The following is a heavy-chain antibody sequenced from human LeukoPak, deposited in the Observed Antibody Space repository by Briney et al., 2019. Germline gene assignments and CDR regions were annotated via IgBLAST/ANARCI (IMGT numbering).Heavy chain of an antibody. CDR3: AVARTNQKSALSFDY. D-gene: IGHD2-8*01. CDR2: IIPIFGTA. CDR1: GGTFSSYA. J-gene: IGHJ4*02. V-gene: IGHV1-69*05. Sequence: SVKVSCKASGGTFSSYAISWVRQAPGQGLEWMGRIIPIFGTANYAQKFQGRVTITTDESTSTAYMELSSLRSEETAVSYCAVARTNQKSALSFDYWGQGTLVTVSS.